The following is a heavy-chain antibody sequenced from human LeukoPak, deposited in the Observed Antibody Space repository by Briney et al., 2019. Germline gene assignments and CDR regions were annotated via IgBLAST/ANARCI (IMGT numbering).Heavy chain of an antibody. Sequence: ASVKVSCKASGYKFASYAMHWVRQAPGQRLEWMGWINAGNGNTKNSEKFQDRVTITMDTSATTAYMDLSSLRSEDTAMYYCARDKFKTFDYWGQGTLVTVSS. CDR2: INAGNGNT. V-gene: IGHV1-3*01. J-gene: IGHJ4*02. CDR1: GYKFASYA. CDR3: ARDKFKTFDY.